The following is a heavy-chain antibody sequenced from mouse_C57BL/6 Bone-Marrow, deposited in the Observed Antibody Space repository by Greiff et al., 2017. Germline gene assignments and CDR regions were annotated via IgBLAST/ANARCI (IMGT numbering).Heavy chain of an antibody. V-gene: IGHV1-55*01. CDR3: ARVVAALDYDAMDY. Sequence: QVQLQQPGAELVKPGASVKMSCKASGYTFTSYWITWVKQRPGQGLEWIGDIYPGSGSTNYNEKFKGKATLTVDTSSSTAYMQLSSLTSEDSAVYYCARVVAALDYDAMDYWGQGTSVTVAA. J-gene: IGHJ4*01. CDR1: GYTFTSYW. D-gene: IGHD1-1*01. CDR2: IYPGSGST.